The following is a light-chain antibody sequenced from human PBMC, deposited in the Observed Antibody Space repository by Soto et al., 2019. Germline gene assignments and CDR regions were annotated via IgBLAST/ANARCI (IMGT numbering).Light chain of an antibody. Sequence: QSVLTQPASVSGSSGQSITISCIGTNSDIGSYDLVSWYQQHPGKAPKLLIFEVTKRPSGVSNRFSGSKSGNTASLTISGLQAEDEGDYYCCSYAGNTSPYVFGPGTKVTXL. J-gene: IGLJ1*01. CDR2: EVT. CDR3: CSYAGNTSPYV. V-gene: IGLV2-23*02. CDR1: NSDIGSYDL.